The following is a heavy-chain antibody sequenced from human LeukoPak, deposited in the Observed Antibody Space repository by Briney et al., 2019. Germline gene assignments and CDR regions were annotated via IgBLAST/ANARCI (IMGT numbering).Heavy chain of an antibody. CDR3: ANYDYVWGSHRHFEY. Sequence: GGSRRLSCTVSGLTFSAYSLIWVRQAPQKGLEWVSVISAREGATYHADSVRGRFTISRDNSRNTVYLQMNSQRAEDTAVYYCANYDYVWGSHRHFEYWGQGTLVTVSS. CDR2: ISAREGAT. D-gene: IGHD3-16*02. J-gene: IGHJ4*02. V-gene: IGHV3-23*01. CDR1: GLTFSAYS.